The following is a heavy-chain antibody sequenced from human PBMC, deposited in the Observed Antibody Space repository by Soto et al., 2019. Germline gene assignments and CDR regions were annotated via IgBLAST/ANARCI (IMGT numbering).Heavy chain of an antibody. CDR3: AKIPPASDYYDITRYQWYFDL. Sequence: EVQLLESGGGLVQPGGSLRLSCAASGLTFSSYAMSWVRQAPGKGLEWVSGSSSGGGSTYYADSVKGRFTVSRDKSKNTLFLQMNSLRAEDTGLYYCAKIPPASDYYDITRYQWYFDLWGRGTLVTVSS. D-gene: IGHD3-22*01. V-gene: IGHV3-23*01. CDR1: GLTFSSYA. J-gene: IGHJ2*01. CDR2: SSSGGGST.